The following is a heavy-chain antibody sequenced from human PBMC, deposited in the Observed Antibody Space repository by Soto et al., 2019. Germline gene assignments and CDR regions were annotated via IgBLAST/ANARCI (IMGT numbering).Heavy chain of an antibody. CDR3: ARDARYCSSTSGSIFKY. CDR1: GFTFSSYG. D-gene: IGHD2-2*01. Sequence: QVQLVESGGGVVQPGRSLRLSCAASGFTFSSYGMHWVRQAPGKGLEWVAVIWYDGSNKYYADSVKGRFTISRDNSKNTLYLQMNSLRAEDTAVYYCARDARYCSSTSGSIFKYWGQGTLVTVSS. CDR2: IWYDGSNK. V-gene: IGHV3-33*01. J-gene: IGHJ4*02.